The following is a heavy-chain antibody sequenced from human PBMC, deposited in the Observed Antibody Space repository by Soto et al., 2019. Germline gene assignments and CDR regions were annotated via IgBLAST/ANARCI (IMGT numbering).Heavy chain of an antibody. CDR3: ARVPASAYSSGWPYYFDY. J-gene: IGHJ4*02. CDR1: GFNFINYG. CDR2: VSTYNGNT. V-gene: IGHV1-18*01. D-gene: IGHD6-19*01. Sequence: APGEGSCQGSGFNFINYGINWGGQAPGQRVEWMGWVSTYNGNTNYAQKFQGRVTMTTDASTRTAYMELRSLRSDDTAVYYCARVPASAYSSGWPYYFDYWGQGTLVTVSS.